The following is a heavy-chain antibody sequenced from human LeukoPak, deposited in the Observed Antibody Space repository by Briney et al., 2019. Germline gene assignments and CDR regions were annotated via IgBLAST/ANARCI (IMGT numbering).Heavy chain of an antibody. D-gene: IGHD3-22*01. J-gene: IGHJ3*02. CDR1: GFTFINYA. Sequence: GGSLRLSCAASGFTFINYAMHWVCQAPGKGLEWVAVISYDGSDKYYVDSVKGRFTISRDNSKNTLYLQMNSLRAEDTAVYFCAKDLGLAYYESYFDIWGQGTMVTVSS. V-gene: IGHV3-30*18. CDR3: AKDLGLAYYESYFDI. CDR2: ISYDGSDK.